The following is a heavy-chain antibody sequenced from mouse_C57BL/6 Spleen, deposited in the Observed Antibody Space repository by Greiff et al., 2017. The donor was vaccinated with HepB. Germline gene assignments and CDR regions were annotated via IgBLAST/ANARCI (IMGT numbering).Heavy chain of an antibody. CDR2: ISSGSSTI. CDR3: ARGDYPFAY. Sequence: EVKLMESGGGLVKPGGSLKLSCAASGFTFSDYGMHWVRQAPEKGLEWVAYISSGSSTIYYADTVKGRFTISRDNAKNTLLLQMTSLRSEDTAMYYCARGDYPFAYWGQGTLVTVSA. J-gene: IGHJ3*01. D-gene: IGHD2-4*01. CDR1: GFTFSDYG. V-gene: IGHV5-17*01.